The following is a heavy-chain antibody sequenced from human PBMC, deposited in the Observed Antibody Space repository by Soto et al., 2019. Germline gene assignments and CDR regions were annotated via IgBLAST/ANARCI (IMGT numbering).Heavy chain of an antibody. D-gene: IGHD6-13*01. CDR2: INPSTGST. CDR3: ARIAAAGLTYFDF. Sequence: ASVKVSCKASRYIFTSFHMHWVREAPGQGLEWMGVINPSTGSTSYEQKFQGRVTMTRDTSTSTVYMVLSSLRSEDTAAYYCARIAAAGLTYFDFWGQGTPVTVSS. V-gene: IGHV1-46*01. CDR1: RYIFTSFH. J-gene: IGHJ4*02.